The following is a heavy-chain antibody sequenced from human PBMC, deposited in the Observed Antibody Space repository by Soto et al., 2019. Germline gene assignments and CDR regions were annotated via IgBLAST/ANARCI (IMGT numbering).Heavy chain of an antibody. Sequence: EVQLVESGGGLVQPGGSLKLSCAASGFTFSGSAMHWVRQASGKGLEWVGRIRSKANSYATAYAASVKGRFTISRDDSKNTAYLQMNSLKTADTAVYYCTRCKVVVVPAASYYYYGMDVWGQGTTVTVSS. CDR1: GFTFSGSA. CDR3: TRCKVVVVPAASYYYYGMDV. D-gene: IGHD2-2*01. V-gene: IGHV3-73*02. J-gene: IGHJ6*02. CDR2: IRSKANSYAT.